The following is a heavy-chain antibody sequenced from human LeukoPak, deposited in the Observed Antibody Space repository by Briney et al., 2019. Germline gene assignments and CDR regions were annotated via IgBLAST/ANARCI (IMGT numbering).Heavy chain of an antibody. D-gene: IGHD6-19*01. CDR2: ISRSDSYL. CDR3: ATSSSAY. Sequence: GGSLRLSCAASGFTFSSYWMSWVRQAPGKGLEWVSSISRSDSYLYYADSVKGRFTISRDNAKNSLYLQMNSLRVEDTAVYYCATSSSAYWSQGTLVTVSS. V-gene: IGHV3-21*01. CDR1: GFTFSSYW. J-gene: IGHJ4*02.